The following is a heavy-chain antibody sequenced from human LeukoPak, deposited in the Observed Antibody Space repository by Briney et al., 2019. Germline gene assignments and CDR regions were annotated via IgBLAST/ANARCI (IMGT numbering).Heavy chain of an antibody. D-gene: IGHD3-9*01. CDR2: ISSSSSYI. CDR1: GFTFSSYS. Sequence: GGSLRLSCAASGFTFSSYSMNWVRQAPGKGLEWVSSISSSSSYIYYADSVKGRFTISRDNAKNSLYLQMNSLRAEDTAVYYCASGGDYDILTGYLYWGQGTLVTVSS. V-gene: IGHV3-21*01. CDR3: ASGGDYDILTGYLY. J-gene: IGHJ4*02.